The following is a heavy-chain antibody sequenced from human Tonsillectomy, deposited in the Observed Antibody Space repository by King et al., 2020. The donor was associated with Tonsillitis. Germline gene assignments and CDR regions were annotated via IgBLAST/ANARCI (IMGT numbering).Heavy chain of an antibody. Sequence: VQLVESGGGLVQPGGCLRLSCAASGFSFSSYWMTWVRQAPGKGLEWVANIKEDGSETNYVDFLKGRFTISRDNAKNSLYLQMNSLTVEDTAVYYCARDPARPVDAFDIWGQGTMVTVSS. CDR3: ARDPARPVDAFDI. CDR1: GFSFSSYW. J-gene: IGHJ3*02. CDR2: IKEDGSET. V-gene: IGHV3-7*03.